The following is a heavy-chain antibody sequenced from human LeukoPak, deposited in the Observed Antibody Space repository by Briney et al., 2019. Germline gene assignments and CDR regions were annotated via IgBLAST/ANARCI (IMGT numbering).Heavy chain of an antibody. D-gene: IGHD5-12*01. V-gene: IGHV3-30*18. CDR3: ANDYDLDY. Sequence: GGSLRLSCAASGFTFSNAWMNWVRQAPGKGLEWVALISYDGSNKYYADFVKGRFTISRDNSKNTLYLQMNSLRVEDTAVYYCANDYDLDYWGQGTLVTVSS. CDR2: ISYDGSNK. J-gene: IGHJ4*02. CDR1: GFTFSNAW.